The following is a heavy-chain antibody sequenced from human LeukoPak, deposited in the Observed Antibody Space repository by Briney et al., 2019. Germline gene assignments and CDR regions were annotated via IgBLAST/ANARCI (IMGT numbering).Heavy chain of an antibody. V-gene: IGHV1-18*01. Sequence: GASANVSCKASGYTFTSYGISWVRQAPGHGLEWMGWISAYNGNTNYAQKLQGRVTMTTDTSTSTAYMALRSLRSADTAVYYCAREDDSSGFDYWGQGTLVTVSS. CDR1: GYTFTSYG. CDR2: ISAYNGNT. D-gene: IGHD3-22*01. J-gene: IGHJ4*02. CDR3: AREDDSSGFDY.